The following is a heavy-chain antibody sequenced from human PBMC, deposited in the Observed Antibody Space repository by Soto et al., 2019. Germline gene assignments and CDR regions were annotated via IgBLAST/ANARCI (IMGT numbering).Heavy chain of an antibody. CDR2: IIPIFGTA. D-gene: IGHD3-3*01. Sequence: SVKVSFKASGGTFSSYAISWVRQAPGQGLEWMGGIIPIFGTANYAQKFQGRVTITADESTSTAYMELSSLRSEDTAVYYCATTRGEIQTMFRGFDPWGQGTLVTVSS. J-gene: IGHJ5*02. CDR3: ATTRGEIQTMFRGFDP. CDR1: GGTFSSYA. V-gene: IGHV1-69*13.